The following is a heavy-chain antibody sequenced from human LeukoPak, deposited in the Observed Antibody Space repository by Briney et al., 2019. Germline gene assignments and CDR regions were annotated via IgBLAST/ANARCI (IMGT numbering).Heavy chain of an antibody. Sequence: PPGGSLRLSCAASGFTFTNYAMTWVRQAPGKGLEWVSAISGSGRSTYYADSVKGRFTISRDNSKNTLYLQMNSLRAEDTALYYCAKDRGSVAATGRFDYWGQGTLVTVSS. CDR3: AKDRGSVAATGRFDY. J-gene: IGHJ4*02. D-gene: IGHD6-19*01. CDR2: ISGSGRST. CDR1: GFTFTNYA. V-gene: IGHV3-23*01.